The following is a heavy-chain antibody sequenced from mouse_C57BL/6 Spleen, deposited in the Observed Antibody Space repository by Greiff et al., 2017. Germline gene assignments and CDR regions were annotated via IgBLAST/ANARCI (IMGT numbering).Heavy chain of an antibody. CDR3: ARSHYDYGYFDY. V-gene: IGHV1-26*01. J-gene: IGHJ2*01. D-gene: IGHD2-4*01. Sequence: EVQLQQSGPELVKPGASVKISCKASGYTFTDYYMNWVKQSHGKSLEWIGDINPNNGGTSYNQKFKGKATLTVDKSSSTAYMELRSLTSEDSAVYYCARSHYDYGYFDYWGQGTTLTVSS. CDR2: INPNNGGT. CDR1: GYTFTDYY.